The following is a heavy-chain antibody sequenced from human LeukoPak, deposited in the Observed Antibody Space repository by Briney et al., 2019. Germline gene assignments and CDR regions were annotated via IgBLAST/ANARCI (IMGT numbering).Heavy chain of an antibody. Sequence: GGSLRLSCAASGFTFSSYAMSWVRQAPGKGLEWVSAISGSGGSTYYADSVKGRFTISRDNSKNTLYLQMNSLRAEDTAVYYCAKDRIVVVPNVSDAFDIWGQGTMVTVSS. V-gene: IGHV3-23*01. CDR2: ISGSGGST. J-gene: IGHJ3*02. CDR3: AKDRIVVVPNVSDAFDI. D-gene: IGHD2-2*01. CDR1: GFTFSSYA.